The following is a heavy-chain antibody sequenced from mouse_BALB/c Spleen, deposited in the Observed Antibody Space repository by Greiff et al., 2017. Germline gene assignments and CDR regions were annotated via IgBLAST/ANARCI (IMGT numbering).Heavy chain of an antibody. J-gene: IGHJ3*01. CDR2: IRNKANGYTT. V-gene: IGHV7-3*02. CDR3: ARDRGRAWFAD. CDR1: GFTFTDYY. Sequence: EVKLEESGGGLVQPGGSLRLSCATSGFTFTDYYMSWVRQPPGKALEWLGIIRNKANGYTTEYSATVKGRFTISRDNSQSILYLQMSTLRAEDSAAYYCARDRGRAWFADWGQGTLVTVSA. D-gene: IGHD1-1*01.